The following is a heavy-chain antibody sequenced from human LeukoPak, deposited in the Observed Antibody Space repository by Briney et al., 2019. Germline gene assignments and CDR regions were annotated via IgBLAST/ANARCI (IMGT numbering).Heavy chain of an antibody. J-gene: IGHJ6*02. Sequence: ASVKVSCKASGYTFASYGISWVRQAPGQGLEWMGWISAYDGNTNYAQKLQGRVTMTTDASTSIAYMELRSLKSDDTAVYYCSAGATTYCGEDCYPSFFFYHGIDVWGQGTTVTVSS. CDR2: ISAYDGNT. CDR3: SAGATTYCGEDCYPSFFFYHGIDV. CDR1: GYTFASYG. V-gene: IGHV1-18*01. D-gene: IGHD2-21*02.